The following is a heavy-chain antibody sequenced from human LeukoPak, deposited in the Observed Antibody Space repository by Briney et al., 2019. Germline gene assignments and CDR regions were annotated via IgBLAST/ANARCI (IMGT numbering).Heavy chain of an antibody. J-gene: IGHJ4*02. Sequence: SQTLSLTCTVSGGSISSGSYYWSWIRQPAGKGLEWIGRIYTSGSTNYNPSLKSRVTISVDTSKNQFSLKLSSVTAADTAVYYCARERFLKIGGYSYGYIDYWGQGTLVTVSS. CDR2: IYTSGST. CDR3: ARERFLKIGGYSYGYIDY. V-gene: IGHV4-61*02. D-gene: IGHD5-18*01. CDR1: GGSISSGSYY.